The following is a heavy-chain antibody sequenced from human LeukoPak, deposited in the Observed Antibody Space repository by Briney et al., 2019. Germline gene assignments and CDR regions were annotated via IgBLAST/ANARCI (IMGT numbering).Heavy chain of an antibody. D-gene: IGHD2-8*01. CDR1: GYTFTSYY. CDR3: AREGGGYCTNGVCYRGEDYYYYMDV. Sequence: ASVKVSCKASGYTFTSYYMHWVRQAPGQGLEWMGIINPSGGSTSYAQKFQGRVTMTRDMSTSTVYMELSSLRSEDTAVYYCAREGGGYCTNGVCYRGEDYYYYMDVRGKGTTVTVSS. V-gene: IGHV1-46*01. J-gene: IGHJ6*03. CDR2: INPSGGST.